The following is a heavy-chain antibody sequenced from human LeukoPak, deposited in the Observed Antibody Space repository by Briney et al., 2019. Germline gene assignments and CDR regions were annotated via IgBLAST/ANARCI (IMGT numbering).Heavy chain of an antibody. CDR2: ISSSSSTI. J-gene: IGHJ6*02. D-gene: IGHD4-17*01. V-gene: IGHV3-48*04. Sequence: PGGSLRLSCAASGFTFSSYSMNWVRQAPGKGLEWVSYISSSSSTIYYADSVKGRFTISRDNAKNSLYLQMNSLRAEDTAVYYCAKETTVTPPHYYGMDVWGQGTTVTVPS. CDR1: GFTFSSYS. CDR3: AKETTVTPPHYYGMDV.